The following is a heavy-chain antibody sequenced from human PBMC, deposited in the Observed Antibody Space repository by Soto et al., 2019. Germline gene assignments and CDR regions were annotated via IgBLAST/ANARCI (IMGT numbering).Heavy chain of an antibody. D-gene: IGHD4-4*01. J-gene: IGHJ6*02. V-gene: IGHV4-34*01. CDR1: GGSFSGYY. Sequence: SETLSLTCAVYGGSFSGYYWSWIRQPPGKGLEWIGEINHSGSTNYNPSLKSRVTISVDTSKNQFSLKLSSVTAADTAVYYCARGGMTTVTTSYYYGMDVWGQGTTVTVSS. CDR2: INHSGST. CDR3: ARGGMTTVTTSYYYGMDV.